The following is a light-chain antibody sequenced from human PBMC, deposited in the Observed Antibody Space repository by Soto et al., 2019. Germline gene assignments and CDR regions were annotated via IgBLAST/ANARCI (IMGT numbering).Light chain of an antibody. Sequence: EIVLTQSPATLSLSPGERATLSCRASQTITTYLAWYQQKPGQPPRLLIYGASNRATGTPARFSGSGSGTDFTLTISRLEPEDFAVYYCQQYGSPLTFGGGTRWIS. V-gene: IGKV3-20*01. CDR2: GAS. J-gene: IGKJ4*01. CDR1: QTITTY. CDR3: QQYGSPLT.